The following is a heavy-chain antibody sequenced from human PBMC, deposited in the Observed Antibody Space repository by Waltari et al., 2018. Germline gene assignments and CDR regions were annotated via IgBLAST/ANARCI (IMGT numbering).Heavy chain of an antibody. CDR2: ISRSGDST. CDR3: ARAEDMDV. J-gene: IGHJ6*02. CDR1: GFTFSSYA. Sequence: EVQLLESGGGLVQPGGSLRLSCAVSGFTFSSYAMSWVRQAPGKGLEWVSAISRSGDSTYYADSVKGRFTISRDNSKNTLYLQMNSLRAEDTAVYYCARAEDMDVWGQGTTVTVSS. V-gene: IGHV3-23*01.